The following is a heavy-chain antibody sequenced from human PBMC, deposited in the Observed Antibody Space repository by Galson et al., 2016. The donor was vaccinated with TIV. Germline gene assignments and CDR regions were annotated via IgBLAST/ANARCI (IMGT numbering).Heavy chain of an antibody. J-gene: IGHJ4*02. CDR2: IKQDGDYK. D-gene: IGHD1-1*01. Sequence: SLRLSCAASGFTFSSYWISWVRQAPGKGLEWVANIKQDGDYKYYVDSVKGRFTISRDNAKNSRYLQMNSLRAEDTAVYYCARGNDPGATYSLDYWGQGTLVTVSS. V-gene: IGHV3-7*01. CDR3: ARGNDPGATYSLDY. CDR1: GFTFSSYW.